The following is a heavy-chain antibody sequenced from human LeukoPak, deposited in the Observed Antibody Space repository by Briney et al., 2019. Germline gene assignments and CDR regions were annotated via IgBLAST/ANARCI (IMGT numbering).Heavy chain of an antibody. Sequence: PSETLSLTCAVYGGSFSGYYWSWIRQPPGKGLEWIGEINHSGSTNYNPSLKSRVTISVDTSKNQFSLKLSSVTAADTAVYYCARHYYGSGSYSAFDIWGQGTMVTVSS. V-gene: IGHV4-34*01. D-gene: IGHD3-10*01. J-gene: IGHJ3*02. CDR1: GGSFSGYY. CDR3: ARHYYGSGSYSAFDI. CDR2: INHSGST.